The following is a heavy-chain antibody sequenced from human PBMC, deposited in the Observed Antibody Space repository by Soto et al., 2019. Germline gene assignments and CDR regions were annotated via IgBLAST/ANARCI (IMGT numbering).Heavy chain of an antibody. Sequence: PGGSLTLSCAASELSFDQYAMSWVRQAPGKGLEWVSSITYSGGSTYYADSVKGRFTISRHNSKNTLYLQMNSLRAEDTAVYYCARGGYSSSWYPGYWGQGTLVTVSS. CDR2: ITYSGGST. V-gene: IGHV3-23*01. J-gene: IGHJ4*02. CDR1: ELSFDQYA. D-gene: IGHD6-13*01. CDR3: ARGGYSSSWYPGY.